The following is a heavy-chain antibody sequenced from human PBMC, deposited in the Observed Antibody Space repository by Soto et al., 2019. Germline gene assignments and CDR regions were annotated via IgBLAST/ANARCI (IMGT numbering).Heavy chain of an antibody. CDR1: GYTLNEVA. J-gene: IGHJ5*02. D-gene: IGHD4-17*01. V-gene: IGHV1-24*01. Sequence: QVQLVQSGAEVKKPGASGKVSCKFSGYTLNEVAMHWVRQAPGKGLEWLGGFDPDEAETIYAQHFQGRVTMTEDTSTDTVYMELSSLRSEDTALYFCTTYHGDYNFDHWGQGTLVTVSS. CDR3: TTYHGDYNFDH. CDR2: FDPDEAET.